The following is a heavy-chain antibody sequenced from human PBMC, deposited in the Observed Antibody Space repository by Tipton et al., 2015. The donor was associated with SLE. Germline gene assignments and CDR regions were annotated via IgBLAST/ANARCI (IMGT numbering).Heavy chain of an antibody. CDR3: TRRAVAINY. CDR2: LYAGGST. J-gene: IGHJ4*02. CDR1: GVSISTSRYY. Sequence: TLSLTCSVSGVSISTSRYYWGWIRQSPGQGLEWVGSLYAGGSTYSHPSLKSRASISADASKNHFSLRLNSVTAADTAVYYCTRRAVAINYWGQGTLVTVSP. V-gene: IGHV4-39*02. D-gene: IGHD6-19*01.